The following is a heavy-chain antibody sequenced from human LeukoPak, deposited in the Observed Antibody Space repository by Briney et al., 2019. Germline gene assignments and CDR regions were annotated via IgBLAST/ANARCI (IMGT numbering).Heavy chain of an antibody. CDR1: GGSISSYY. CDR3: ARDIFNCTNGVCYIAYFDY. J-gene: IGHJ4*02. Sequence: SETLSLTCTVSGGSISSYYWSWIRQPAGKGLEWIGRIYTSGSTNYNPSLKSRVTMSVDTSKNQFSQKLSSVTAADTAVYYCARDIFNCTNGVCYIAYFDYWGQGTLVTVSS. V-gene: IGHV4-4*07. CDR2: IYTSGST. D-gene: IGHD2-8*01.